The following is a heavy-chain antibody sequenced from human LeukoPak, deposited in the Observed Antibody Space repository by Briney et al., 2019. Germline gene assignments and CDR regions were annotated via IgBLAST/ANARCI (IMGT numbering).Heavy chain of an antibody. CDR2: IYFSGST. D-gene: IGHD1-26*01. Sequence: SETLSLTCTVSGGSISTYFWSWIRQPPGKGLEWIGHIYFSGSTNYNPSLKSRVTISVDTSKNQFSLKLSSVTAADTAVYYCARHKSSGTSPLDYWGQGTLVTASS. V-gene: IGHV4-59*08. J-gene: IGHJ4*02. CDR3: ARHKSSGTSPLDY. CDR1: GGSISTYF.